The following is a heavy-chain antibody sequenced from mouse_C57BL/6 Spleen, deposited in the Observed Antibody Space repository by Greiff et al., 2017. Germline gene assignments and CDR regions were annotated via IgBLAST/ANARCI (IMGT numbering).Heavy chain of an antibody. D-gene: IGHD1-1*01. CDR1: GFTFSSYA. J-gene: IGHJ2*01. Sequence: EVQVVESGEGLVKPGGSLKLSCAASGFTFSSYAMSWVRQTPEKRLEWVAYISSGGDYIYYADTVKGRFTISRDNARNTLYLQMSSLKSEDTAMYYCTREDYGSSWEYWGQGTTLTVSS. CDR3: TREDYGSSWEY. V-gene: IGHV5-9-1*02. CDR2: ISSGGDYI.